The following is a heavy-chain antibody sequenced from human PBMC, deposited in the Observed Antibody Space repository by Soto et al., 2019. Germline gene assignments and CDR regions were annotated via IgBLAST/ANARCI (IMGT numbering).Heavy chain of an antibody. Sequence: PSETLSLTCTVSGGSISSSSYYWGWIRQPPGKGLEWIGSIYYSGSTYYNPSLKSRVTISVDTSTNQFSLKLSSVTAADTAVYYCARQVRGVTDYYYYGMDVWGQGTTVTVSS. J-gene: IGHJ6*02. D-gene: IGHD3-10*01. CDR3: ARQVRGVTDYYYYGMDV. CDR2: IYYSGST. CDR1: GGSISSSSYY. V-gene: IGHV4-39*01.